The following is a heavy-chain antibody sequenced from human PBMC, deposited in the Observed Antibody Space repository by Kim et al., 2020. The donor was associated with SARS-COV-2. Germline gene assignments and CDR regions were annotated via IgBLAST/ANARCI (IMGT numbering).Heavy chain of an antibody. D-gene: IGHD3-22*01. Sequence: GGSLRLSCTASGFTFGDYAMSWFRQAPGKGLEWVGFIRSKAYGGTTEYAASVKGRFTISRDDSKSIAYLQMNSLKTEDTAVYYCTRGYYYDSSGYDYWGQGTLVTVSS. CDR2: IRSKAYGGTT. J-gene: IGHJ4*02. V-gene: IGHV3-49*03. CDR1: GFTFGDYA. CDR3: TRGYYYDSSGYDY.